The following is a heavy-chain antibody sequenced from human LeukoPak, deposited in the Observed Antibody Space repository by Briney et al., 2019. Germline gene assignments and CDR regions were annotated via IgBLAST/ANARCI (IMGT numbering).Heavy chain of an antibody. CDR2: ISSSSSYT. Sequence: GGSLRLSCEASGFTFSSYTIHWVRQTAGKGLEWVSSISSSSSYTYYSDSVKGRFTISRDNAKNSLYLQMTSLRAEDTAAYDCARGFCTTTRCYEHYNYYYMDVWGKGTTVTVSS. V-gene: IGHV3-21*01. CDR1: GFTFSSYT. CDR3: ARGFCTTTRCYEHYNYYYMDV. D-gene: IGHD2-2*01. J-gene: IGHJ6*03.